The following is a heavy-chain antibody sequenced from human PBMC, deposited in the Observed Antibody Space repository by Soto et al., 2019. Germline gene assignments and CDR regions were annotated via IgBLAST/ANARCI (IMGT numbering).Heavy chain of an antibody. J-gene: IGHJ4*02. CDR1: GGSIISGGYY. CDR3: ARGADGAYPSYFDY. V-gene: IGHV4-31*03. D-gene: IGHD2-8*01. CDR2: IYYSGST. Sequence: ASETLSLTCTVSGGSIISGGYYWSWIRQHPGKGLEWIGYIYYSGSTYYNPSLKSRVTISVDTSKNQFSLKLSSVTAADTAVYYCARGADGAYPSYFDYWGQGTLVPVSS.